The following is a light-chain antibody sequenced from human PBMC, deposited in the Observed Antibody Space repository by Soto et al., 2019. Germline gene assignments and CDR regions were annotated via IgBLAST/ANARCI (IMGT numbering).Light chain of an antibody. CDR3: QQSYSTPPLT. J-gene: IGKJ4*01. CDR2: AAS. V-gene: IGKV1-39*01. CDR1: QSISSY. Sequence: DIQMTQSPSSLSSSVGDRVTITCRASQSISSYLNWYQQKPGKAPKRLIYAASSLQSAVPSRFSGSGSGTEFTLPISSLQHEDFATYYCQQSYSTPPLTFGGGTKVEIK.